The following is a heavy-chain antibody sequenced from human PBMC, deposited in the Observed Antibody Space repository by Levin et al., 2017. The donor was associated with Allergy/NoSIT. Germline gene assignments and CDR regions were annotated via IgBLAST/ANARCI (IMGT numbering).Heavy chain of an antibody. CDR1: GFSLSTSGVG. CDR3: AHRRLGAEGFYYGSGILPPDY. V-gene: IGHV2-5*02. D-gene: IGHD3-10*01. J-gene: IGHJ4*02. Sequence: SGPTLVKPTQTLTLTCTFSGFSLSTSGVGVGWIRQPPGKALEWLALIYWDDDKRYSPSLKSRLTITKDTSKNQVVLTMTNMDPVDTATYYCAHRRLGAEGFYYGSGILPPDYWGQGTLVTVSS. CDR2: IYWDDDK.